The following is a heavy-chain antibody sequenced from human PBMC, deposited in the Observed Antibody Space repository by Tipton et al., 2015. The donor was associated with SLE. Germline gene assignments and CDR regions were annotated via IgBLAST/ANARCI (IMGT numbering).Heavy chain of an antibody. V-gene: IGHV3-48*01. CDR3: SRAGADRPPGY. Sequence: SLRLSCSASGFTLSAYNMNWVRQAPGKGLEWVSYISSSSTTIYYADSVRVRFTVSRDNAKNSLYLQMNNLGAEDTAVYYCSRAGADRPPGYWGQGTLVTVAS. CDR1: GFTLSAYN. J-gene: IGHJ4*02. D-gene: IGHD6-6*01. CDR2: ISSSSTTI.